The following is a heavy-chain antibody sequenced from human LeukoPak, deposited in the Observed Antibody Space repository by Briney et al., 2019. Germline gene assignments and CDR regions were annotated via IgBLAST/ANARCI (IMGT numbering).Heavy chain of an antibody. V-gene: IGHV1-2*02. CDR3: ARQEGWFGELSNWFDP. Sequence: ASVKVSCKASGYTFTGYYMHWVRQAPGQGLEWMGWINPNSGGTNYAQKFKGRVTMTRDTYISTAYMELSRLRSDDTAVYYCARQEGWFGELSNWFDPWGQGTLVTVSS. CDR1: GYTFTGYY. D-gene: IGHD3-10*01. J-gene: IGHJ5*02. CDR2: INPNSGGT.